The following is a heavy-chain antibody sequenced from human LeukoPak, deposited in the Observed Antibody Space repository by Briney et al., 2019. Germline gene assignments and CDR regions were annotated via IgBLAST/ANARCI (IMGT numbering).Heavy chain of an antibody. CDR3: ARDPGPNYYDSSGYYYESLEGDY. V-gene: IGHV3-21*01. Sequence: PGGSLRLSCAASGFTFSSYSMNWVRQAAGKGLEWVSSISSSSSYIYYADSVKGRFTISRENAKNSLYLQMNSLRAEDTAVYYCARDPGPNYYDSSGYYYESLEGDYWGQGTLVTVSS. CDR2: ISSSSSYI. D-gene: IGHD3-22*01. J-gene: IGHJ4*02. CDR1: GFTFSSYS.